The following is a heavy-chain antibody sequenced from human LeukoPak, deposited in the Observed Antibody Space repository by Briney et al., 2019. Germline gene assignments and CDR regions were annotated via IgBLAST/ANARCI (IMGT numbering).Heavy chain of an antibody. CDR2: IIPIFGTA. CDR1: GGTFSGYA. J-gene: IGHJ6*02. Sequence: GASVKVSCKASGGTFSGYAISWVRQAPGQGLEWMGGIIPIFGTANYAQKFQGRVTITADESTSTAYMELSSLRSEDTAVYYCARDHVDIVATIRRYYYYGMDVWGQGTTVTVSS. CDR3: ARDHVDIVATIRRYYYYGMDV. D-gene: IGHD5-12*01. V-gene: IGHV1-69*13.